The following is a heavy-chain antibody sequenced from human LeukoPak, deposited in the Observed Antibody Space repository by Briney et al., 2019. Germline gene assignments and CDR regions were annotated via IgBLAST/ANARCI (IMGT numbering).Heavy chain of an antibody. CDR1: GFTFSSYA. Sequence: GGSLRLSCAASGFTFSSYAMSWVRQGPGKGLERVSGISGSGGSTYYADSVKGRFTISRDNSKNTVYLRMNSLTAEDTAVYYCARRIGSGTYWDYWGQGTLVTVSS. CDR3: ARRIGSGTYWDY. D-gene: IGHD1-26*01. CDR2: ISGSGGST. V-gene: IGHV3-23*01. J-gene: IGHJ4*02.